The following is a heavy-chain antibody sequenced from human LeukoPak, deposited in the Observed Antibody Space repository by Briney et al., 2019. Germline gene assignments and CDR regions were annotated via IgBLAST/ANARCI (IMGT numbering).Heavy chain of an antibody. D-gene: IGHD1-26*01. Sequence: GGSLRLSCAASGFTFSTYNMNWVRQAPGKGLEWVSSITSSSSYTFYADSVKGRFTISRDNAKSSLYLQMNSLRAEDTAIYYCARDLYNGNYGDSYYYYMDVWGKGTTVTISS. CDR2: ITSSSSYT. CDR3: ARDLYNGNYGDSYYYYMDV. CDR1: GFTFSTYN. V-gene: IGHV3-21*01. J-gene: IGHJ6*03.